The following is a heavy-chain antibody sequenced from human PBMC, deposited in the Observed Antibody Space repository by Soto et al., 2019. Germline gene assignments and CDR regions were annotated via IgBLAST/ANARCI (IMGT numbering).Heavy chain of an antibody. CDR3: AKNRRITMVRGAHYFDY. V-gene: IGHV3-30*18. D-gene: IGHD3-10*01. CDR2: ISYDGSNK. Sequence: GGSLRLSCAASGFTFSSYGMHWVRQAPGKGLEWVAVISYDGSNKYYADSVKGRFTISRDNSKNTLYLQMNSLRAEDTAVYYCAKNRRITMVRGAHYFDYWGQGTLVTVSS. J-gene: IGHJ4*02. CDR1: GFTFSSYG.